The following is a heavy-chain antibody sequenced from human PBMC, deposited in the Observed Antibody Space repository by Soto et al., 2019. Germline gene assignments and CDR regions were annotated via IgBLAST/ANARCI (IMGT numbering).Heavy chain of an antibody. D-gene: IGHD3-10*01. Sequence: PSETLSLTCTVSGDSITSGGYYWSWLRQPPGKGLEWIGYIYHSGGASYNPSLRGRAVISIETSKNKFSLRLNAVTAADTATYYCARDYYGAGSQYYYYGMEVWGQGTTVTVSS. J-gene: IGHJ6*02. CDR3: ARDYYGAGSQYYYYGMEV. CDR2: IYHSGGA. V-gene: IGHV4-31*03. CDR1: GDSITSGGYY.